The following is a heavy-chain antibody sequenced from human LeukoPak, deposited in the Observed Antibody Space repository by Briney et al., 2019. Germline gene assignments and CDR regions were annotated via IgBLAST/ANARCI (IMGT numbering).Heavy chain of an antibody. CDR2: INPNSGGT. CDR1: GYTFTGYY. V-gene: IGHV1-2*02. J-gene: IGHJ4*02. CDR3: ALVALATTYYFDY. Sequence: ASVKVSCKASGYTFTGYYMHWVRQAPAQGPEWMGWINPNSGGTNYAQKYQGRVTMTRDTSISTAYMELSRLRSDDTAVYYCALVALATTYYFDYWGQGTLVTVSS. D-gene: IGHD1-26*01.